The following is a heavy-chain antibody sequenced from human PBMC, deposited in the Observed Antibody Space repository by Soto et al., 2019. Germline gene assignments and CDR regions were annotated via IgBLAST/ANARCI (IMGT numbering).Heavy chain of an antibody. CDR1: EYTFTGYY. CDR2: INPNGGGT. D-gene: IGHD6-19*01. Sequence: ASVKVSCKASEYTFTGYYLHWVRQAPGQGLEWMGWINPNGGGTIYAQKFQGRLTMTRDTSITTVYMELSRLRSDDTAFYYCATSSDWSHLLDYWGQGTLVTVYS. J-gene: IGHJ4*02. V-gene: IGHV1-2*02. CDR3: ATSSDWSHLLDY.